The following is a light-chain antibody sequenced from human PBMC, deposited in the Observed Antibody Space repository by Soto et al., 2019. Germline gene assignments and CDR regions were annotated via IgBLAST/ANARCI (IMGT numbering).Light chain of an antibody. CDR2: LGS. CDR3: MQALQSPWT. Sequence: DIVMTQSPLSLPVTPGEPASISCRSSQSLLHSNGYKYLDWYLQKPGQSPQLLINLGSNRASGVPDRFSGSGSGTDFTLKISRVEAEDVGVYYCMQALQSPWTFGQGTKVEIK. J-gene: IGKJ1*01. V-gene: IGKV2-28*01. CDR1: QSLLHSNGYKY.